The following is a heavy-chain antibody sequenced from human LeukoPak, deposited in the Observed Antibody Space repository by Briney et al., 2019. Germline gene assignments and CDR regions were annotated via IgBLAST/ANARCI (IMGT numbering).Heavy chain of an antibody. CDR3: ARARGGYCSSTSCPFDI. D-gene: IGHD2-2*01. CDR1: GYTFTGYY. J-gene: IGHJ3*02. CDR2: INPNSGGT. V-gene: IGHV1-2*02. Sequence: ASVKVSCKASGYTFTGYYMHWVRQAPGQWLEWMGWINPNSGGTNYAQKFQGRVTMTRDTSISTAYMELSRLRSDDTAVYYCARARGGYCSSTSCPFDIWGQGTMVTVSS.